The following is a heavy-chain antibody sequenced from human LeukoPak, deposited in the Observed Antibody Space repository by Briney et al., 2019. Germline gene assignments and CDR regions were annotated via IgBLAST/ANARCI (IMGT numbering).Heavy chain of an antibody. V-gene: IGHV3-21*01. J-gene: IGHJ4*02. CDR3: ASIYSGSYPFVDY. Sequence: GGSLRLSCAVSGFTFSSYSMNWVRQAPGKGLEWVSSISSSSSYIYYADSVKGRFTISRDNAKNSLSLQMNSLRAEDTAVYYCASIYSGSYPFVDYWGREPWSPSPQ. D-gene: IGHD1-26*01. CDR1: GFTFSSYS. CDR2: ISSSSSYI.